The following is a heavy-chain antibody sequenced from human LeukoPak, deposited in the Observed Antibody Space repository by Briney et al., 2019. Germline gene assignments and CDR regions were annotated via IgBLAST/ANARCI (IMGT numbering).Heavy chain of an antibody. CDR1: GFTFSSYA. CDR3: AKGSYYDSSGSFYFDY. Sequence: GGYLRLSCAASGFTFSSYAMSWVRQAPGKGLEWVSGISGSGDNTYYADSVKGRFTISRDNSKNTLYVQVNSLGTEDTAAYYCAKGSYYDSSGSFYFDYWGQGTLVTVSS. CDR2: ISGSGDNT. J-gene: IGHJ4*02. D-gene: IGHD3-22*01. V-gene: IGHV3-23*01.